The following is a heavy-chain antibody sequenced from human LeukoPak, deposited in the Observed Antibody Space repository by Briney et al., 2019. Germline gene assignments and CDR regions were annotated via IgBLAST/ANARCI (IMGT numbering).Heavy chain of an antibody. J-gene: IGHJ4*02. CDR1: GGSISSYY. Sequence: SETLSLTCTVSGGSISSYYWSWIRQPPGKGLEWIGYIYYSGSTNYNPSLKSRVTISVDTSKNQFSLKLSSVTAADTAVYYCARRRYTSGYLDCWGQGTLVTVSS. D-gene: IGHD3-22*01. V-gene: IGHV4-59*01. CDR3: ARRRYTSGYLDC. CDR2: IYYSGST.